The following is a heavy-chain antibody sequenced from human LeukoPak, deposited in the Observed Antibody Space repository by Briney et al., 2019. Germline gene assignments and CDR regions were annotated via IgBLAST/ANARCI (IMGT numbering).Heavy chain of an antibody. J-gene: IGHJ4*02. D-gene: IGHD3-22*01. V-gene: IGHV4-4*07. Sequence: SETLSLTCTVSGGSISSYYWSWIRQPAGKGLERIGRIYTSGSTNYNPSLKSRVTMSVDTSKNQFSLKLSSVTAADTAVYYCARDRYYYDSSGYDPYFDYWGQGTLVTVSS. CDR1: GGSISSYY. CDR3: ARDRYYYDSSGYDPYFDY. CDR2: IYTSGST.